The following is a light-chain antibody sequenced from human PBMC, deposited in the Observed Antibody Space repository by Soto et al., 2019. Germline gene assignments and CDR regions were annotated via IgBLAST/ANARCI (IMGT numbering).Light chain of an antibody. CDR1: SSNIGSNY. CDR2: RNN. Sequence: QSVLTQPPSASGTPGQRVTISCSGSSSNIGSNYVYWYQQLPGTAPKLLIYRNNQRPSGVPDRFSGSQSGTAASLAISGLRSEDEADYSCAAWDARLSGVIFAGGTKLTVL. V-gene: IGLV1-47*01. J-gene: IGLJ2*01. CDR3: AAWDARLSGVI.